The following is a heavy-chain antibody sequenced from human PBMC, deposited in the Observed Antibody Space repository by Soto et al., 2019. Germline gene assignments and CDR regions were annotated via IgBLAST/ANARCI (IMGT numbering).Heavy chain of an antibody. CDR3: ARVGKVMTPLYYHYYVWTS. CDR2: ISAYNGNT. D-gene: IGHD2-8*01. V-gene: IGHV1-18*04. CDR1: GYTFTSYG. Sequence: QVQLVQSGAEVKKPGASVKVSCKASGYTFTSYGISWVRQAPGQGLEWMGWISAYNGNTNYAQKLQGRVTMTTDTPTSTADMELRSLKSDDTAVYYCARVGKVMTPLYYHYYVWTSGPKGPRSPSP. J-gene: IGHJ6*02.